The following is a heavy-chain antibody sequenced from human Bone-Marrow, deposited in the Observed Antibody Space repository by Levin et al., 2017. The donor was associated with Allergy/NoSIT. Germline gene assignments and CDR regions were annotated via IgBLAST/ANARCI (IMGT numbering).Heavy chain of an antibody. Sequence: SQTLSLTCTVSGDSITTGGFYWSWLRQFPGTGLEFLGYIYHSGNTDYNPSLKSRLTLSVDTSKNQFSLNLRSVSAADTAVYYCARVDGRNWFDTWGQGTLVTVSS. CDR3: ARVDGRNWFDT. J-gene: IGHJ5*02. V-gene: IGHV4-31*03. D-gene: IGHD5-24*01. CDR2: IYHSGNT. CDR1: GDSITTGGFY.